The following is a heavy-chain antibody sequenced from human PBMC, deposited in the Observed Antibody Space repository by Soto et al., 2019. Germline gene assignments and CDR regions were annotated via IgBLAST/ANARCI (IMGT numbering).Heavy chain of an antibody. CDR2: IYYSGST. J-gene: IGHJ4*02. Sequence: PSETLSLTCTVSGGSISSSSYYWGWIRQPPGKGLEWIGSIYYSGSTYYNPSLKSRVTISVDTSKNQFSLKLSSVTAADTAVYYCARHDHSSGYYRRGPYYFDYWGQGTLVTVSS. CDR3: ARHDHSSGYYRRGPYYFDY. V-gene: IGHV4-39*01. CDR1: GGSISSSSYY. D-gene: IGHD3-22*01.